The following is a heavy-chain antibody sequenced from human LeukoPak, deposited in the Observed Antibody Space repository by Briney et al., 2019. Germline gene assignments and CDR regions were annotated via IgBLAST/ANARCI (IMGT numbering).Heavy chain of an antibody. J-gene: IGHJ4*02. V-gene: IGHV3-7*01. CDR2: IKQDGSEK. D-gene: IGHD3-16*02. CDR3: ARDANYDYVWGSYPVY. Sequence: GGPLRLSCAASGFTFSSYWMSWVRQGPGKGLEWVANIKQDGSEKYYVDSVKGRFTISRDNAKNSLYLQMNSLRAEDTAVYYCARDANYDYVWGSYPVYWGQGTLVTVSS. CDR1: GFTFSSYW.